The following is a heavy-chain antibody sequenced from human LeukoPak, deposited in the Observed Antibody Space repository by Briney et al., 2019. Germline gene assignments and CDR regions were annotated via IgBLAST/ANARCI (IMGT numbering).Heavy chain of an antibody. V-gene: IGHV3-11*05. CDR2: ISSSSIYT. J-gene: IGHJ4*02. Sequence: GGFLRLSCAASGFIFSDYYMSWIRQAPGKGLEWLSYISSSSIYTSYADSVKGRFTISRDNAKNSLYLQLNSLRAEDTAVYYCARGSPPDYWGQGTLVTVSS. D-gene: IGHD2-15*01. CDR3: ARGSPPDY. CDR1: GFIFSDYY.